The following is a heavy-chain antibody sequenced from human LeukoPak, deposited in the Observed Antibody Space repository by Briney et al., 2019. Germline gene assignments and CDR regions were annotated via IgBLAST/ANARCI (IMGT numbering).Heavy chain of an antibody. CDR1: GFTFSDYY. D-gene: IGHD1-1*01. Sequence: KPGGSLRLSCAASGFTFSDYYWCWLRQAPGKGLEWVSYISSSGGSIFYADSMKGRVTISRDDAKNSVDLQMDSLRAEATAVYFCARGVTTTLSIDPWGQGTLVTVSS. V-gene: IGHV3-11*01. J-gene: IGHJ5*02. CDR3: ARGVTTTLSIDP. CDR2: ISSSGGSI.